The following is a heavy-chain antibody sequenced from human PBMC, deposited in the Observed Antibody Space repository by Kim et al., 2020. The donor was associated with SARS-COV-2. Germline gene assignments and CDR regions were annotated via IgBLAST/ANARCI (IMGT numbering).Heavy chain of an antibody. Sequence: GGSLRLSCLGSGFTFNDYAIHWVRRAPGKGLEYVSATTRSGDGSFYADSVEGRFTISRDNSKSTLYLQMNSLGPEDTSVYYCVRYVRSYGAVLWGQGTLVSVSS. D-gene: IGHD3-10*01. J-gene: IGHJ4*02. V-gene: IGHV3-64D*06. CDR1: GFTFNDYA. CDR3: VRYVRSYGAVL. CDR2: TTRSGDGS.